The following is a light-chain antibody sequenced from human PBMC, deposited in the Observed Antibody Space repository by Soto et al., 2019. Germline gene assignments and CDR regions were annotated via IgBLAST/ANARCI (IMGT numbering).Light chain of an antibody. CDR1: NSDVGGYSY. Sequence: QSVLTQPPSASGSPGQSVTLSCTGTNSDVGGYSYVAWYQQYPGKAPKLLIYEVYKRPSGVPDRFSGSKSGNTASLTISGLQAEDEADYYSSSYAGSNNWGVFGGGTKLTVL. CDR3: SSYAGSNNWGV. V-gene: IGLV2-8*01. CDR2: EVY. J-gene: IGLJ3*02.